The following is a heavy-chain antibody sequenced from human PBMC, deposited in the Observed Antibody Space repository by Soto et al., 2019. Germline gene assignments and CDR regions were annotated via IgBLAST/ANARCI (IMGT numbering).Heavy chain of an antibody. J-gene: IGHJ5*02. V-gene: IGHV1-69*01. CDR2: IIPIFGAA. Sequence: QVQLVQSGAEVKTPGSSVKVSCKASGGTFSSYAISWVRQAPGQGLEWMGGIIPIFGAANYAQKFQGRVTITSDESTSTAYMELSSLRSEETAVYYCARGRGFNWGSHWFAPWGQGSLVTVSS. D-gene: IGHD7-27*01. CDR1: GGTFSSYA. CDR3: ARGRGFNWGSHWFAP.